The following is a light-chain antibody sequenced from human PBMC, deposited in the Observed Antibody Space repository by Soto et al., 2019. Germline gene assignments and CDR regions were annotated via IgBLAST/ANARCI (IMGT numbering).Light chain of an antibody. CDR2: DVS. Sequence: AIQLTQSPSSLSASVGDRVTITCRASQDIRGALAWYQQKPGKAPKMLIYDVSTLESGVPSRFSGSSSGTDFTLTISSLQPEDFATYYCQQFNSYPITFGQGTRLDIK. V-gene: IGKV1-13*02. CDR3: QQFNSYPIT. CDR1: QDIRGA. J-gene: IGKJ5*01.